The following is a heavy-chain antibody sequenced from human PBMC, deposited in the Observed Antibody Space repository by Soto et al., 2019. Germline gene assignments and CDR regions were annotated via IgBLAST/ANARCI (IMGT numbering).Heavy chain of an antibody. J-gene: IGHJ4*02. CDR1: GYTFTSYG. CDR3: AREISYASSGYYGY. V-gene: IGHV1-18*01. Sequence: QVQLVQSGAEVKKPGASVKVSCKASGYTFTSYGISWVRQAPGQGLEWMGWISAYTGNTNYAQKLQGRVTMTTDTSTRKASMELRSLGSDDTAVYYCAREISYASSGYYGYWGQGTLVTVSS. D-gene: IGHD3-22*01. CDR2: ISAYTGNT.